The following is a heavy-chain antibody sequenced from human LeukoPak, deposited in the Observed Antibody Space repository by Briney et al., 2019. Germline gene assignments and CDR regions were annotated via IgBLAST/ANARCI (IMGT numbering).Heavy chain of an antibody. CDR1: GFTFSSYA. CDR3: ARGKRAYDSYGMDV. V-gene: IGHV4-59*01. Sequence: PGGSLRLSCAASGFTFSSYAMSWIRQPPGKGLEWIASIYYIGSPKYNPSLESRVTISVDTSKNQFSLKVNSLTAADTAVYYCARGKRAYDSYGMDVWGQGTTVTVFS. CDR2: IYYIGSP. J-gene: IGHJ6*02.